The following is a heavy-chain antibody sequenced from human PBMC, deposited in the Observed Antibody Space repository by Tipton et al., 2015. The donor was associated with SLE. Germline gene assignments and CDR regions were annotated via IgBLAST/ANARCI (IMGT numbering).Heavy chain of an antibody. CDR1: GGSFSGYY. CDR2: INHSGST. J-gene: IGHJ6*02. V-gene: IGHV4-34*01. CDR3: ARENDYTPRGMDV. D-gene: IGHD3-16*01. Sequence: TLSLTCAVYGGSFSGYYWSWIRQPPGKGLEWIGEINHSGSTNYNPSLKSRVTISVDTSKNQFSLKLSSVTAADTAVYYCARENDYTPRGMDVWGQGTTVTVSS.